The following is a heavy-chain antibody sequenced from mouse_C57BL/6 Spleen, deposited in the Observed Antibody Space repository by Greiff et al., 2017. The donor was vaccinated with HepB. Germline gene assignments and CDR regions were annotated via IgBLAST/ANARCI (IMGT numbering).Heavy chain of an antibody. CDR1: DYTFTSYG. CDR3: ARDDYTSPFDY. Sequence: QVQLKESGAELARPGASVKLSCKASDYTFTSYGISWVKQRTGQGLEWIGEIYPRSGNTYYNEKFKGKATLTADKSSSTAYMELRSLTSEDSAVYFCARDDYTSPFDYWGQGTTLTVSS. V-gene: IGHV1-81*01. D-gene: IGHD2-4*01. J-gene: IGHJ2*01. CDR2: IYPRSGNT.